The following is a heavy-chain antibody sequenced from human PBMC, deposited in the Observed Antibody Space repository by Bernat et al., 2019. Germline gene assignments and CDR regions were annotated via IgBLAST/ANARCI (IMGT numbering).Heavy chain of an antibody. J-gene: IGHJ4*02. CDR1: GFTFSSYG. V-gene: IGHV3-33*06. CDR3: AKERGYSYGSLNGYFDY. Sequence: QVQLVESGGGVVQPGRSLRLSCAASGFTFSSYGMHWVRQAPGKGLEWVAVIWYDGSNKYYADSVKGRFTISRDNSKNTLYLQMNSLRAEDTAVYYCAKERGYSYGSLNGYFDYWGQGTLVTVSS. CDR2: IWYDGSNK. D-gene: IGHD5-18*01.